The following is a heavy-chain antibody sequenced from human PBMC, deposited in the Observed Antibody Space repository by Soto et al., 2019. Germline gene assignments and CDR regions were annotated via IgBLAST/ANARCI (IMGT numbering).Heavy chain of an antibody. Sequence: SVKVSCKATGYTFTSYGISWVRQAPGQGLEWMGWISAYNGNTNYAQKLQGRVTMTTDTATSTAYMELRSLRSDDTAVYYCAREREYYDFWSGYYSSYYYYGMDVWGQGTTVTVSS. CDR1: GYTFTSYG. J-gene: IGHJ6*02. V-gene: IGHV1-18*01. CDR2: ISAYNGNT. CDR3: AREREYYDFWSGYYSSYYYYGMDV. D-gene: IGHD3-3*01.